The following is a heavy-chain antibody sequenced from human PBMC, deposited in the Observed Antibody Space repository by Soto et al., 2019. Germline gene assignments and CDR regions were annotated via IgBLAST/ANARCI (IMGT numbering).Heavy chain of an antibody. D-gene: IGHD3-3*01. CDR2: IIPIFGTA. J-gene: IGHJ4*02. Sequence: QVQLVQSGAEVKKPGSSVKVSCKASGGTFSSYAISWVGQAPGQGLEWMGGIIPIFGTANYAQKFQGRVTITADESTSTAYMELSSLRSEDTAVYYCARDHEGGVGIGVFDYWGQGTLVTVSS. CDR1: GGTFSSYA. CDR3: ARDHEGGVGIGVFDY. V-gene: IGHV1-69*01.